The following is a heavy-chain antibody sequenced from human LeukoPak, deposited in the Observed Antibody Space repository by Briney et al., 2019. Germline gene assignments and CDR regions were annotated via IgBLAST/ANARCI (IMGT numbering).Heavy chain of an antibody. D-gene: IGHD3-10*01. V-gene: IGHV4-39*01. J-gene: IGHJ4*02. Sequence: PSETLSLTCTVSGGSITSSGYYWGWIRQPPGKGLEFIGTFYYGGTHYNPSLKSRVTISVDTSKNQFSLRLSSMTAADTAIYYCGTNAYGSRWGQGTLVTVSS. CDR1: GGSITSSGYY. CDR3: GTNAYGSR. CDR2: FYYGGT.